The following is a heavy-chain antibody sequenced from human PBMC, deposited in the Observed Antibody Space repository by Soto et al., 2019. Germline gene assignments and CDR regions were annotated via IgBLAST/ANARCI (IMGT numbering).Heavy chain of an antibody. CDR2: FDPEDGET. V-gene: IGHV1-24*01. Sequence: ASVKVSCKVSGYTLTELSMHWVRQAPGKGXEWMGGFDPEDGETIYAQKFQGRVTMTEDTSTDTAYMELSSLRSEDTAVYYCATDSTRITMIVVVPRRLAFDIWGQGTMVTVSS. J-gene: IGHJ3*02. CDR1: GYTLTELS. CDR3: ATDSTRITMIVVVPRRLAFDI. D-gene: IGHD3-22*01.